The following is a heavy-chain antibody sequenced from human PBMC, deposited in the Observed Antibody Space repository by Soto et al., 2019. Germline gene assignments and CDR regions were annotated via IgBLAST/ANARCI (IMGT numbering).Heavy chain of an antibody. Sequence: PSETLSLTCTVSGGSISSYYWSWIRQPPGKGLEWIGYIYYSGSTNYNPSLKSRVTISVDTSKNQFSLKLSSVTAADTAVYYCARQVAYTDAFDIWGQGTMVTVSS. J-gene: IGHJ3*02. CDR1: GGSISSYY. D-gene: IGHD2-15*01. V-gene: IGHV4-59*08. CDR2: IYYSGST. CDR3: ARQVAYTDAFDI.